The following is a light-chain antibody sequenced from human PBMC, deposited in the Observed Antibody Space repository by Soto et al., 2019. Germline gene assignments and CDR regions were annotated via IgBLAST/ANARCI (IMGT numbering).Light chain of an antibody. J-gene: IGKJ1*01. CDR3: QQYGSSPPT. V-gene: IGKV3-20*01. Sequence: EIVLTQSPGTLSLSPGERATLSCRASKSVSSNYLAWYQRRPGQAPRLLMYGAYNRAAGTPDRFSGSGSGTDFTLTISGLEPADFAVYYCQQYGSSPPTFGQGTKVEVK. CDR1: KSVSSNY. CDR2: GAY.